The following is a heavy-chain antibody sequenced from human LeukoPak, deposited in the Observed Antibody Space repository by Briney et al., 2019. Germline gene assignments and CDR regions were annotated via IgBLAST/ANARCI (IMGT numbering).Heavy chain of an antibody. D-gene: IGHD3-22*01. V-gene: IGHV3-64*01. CDR2: ISSNGGRT. Sequence: GGSLRLSCAASGFTFRSYGMHWVRQAPGKGLEYVSAISSNGGRTYYANSVKGRFTISRDNSRNALYLQMGSLRAEDMAVYYCATYYYDSGGSHFRHWGQGTLVTVSS. CDR3: ATYYYDSGGSHFRH. J-gene: IGHJ1*01. CDR1: GFTFRSYG.